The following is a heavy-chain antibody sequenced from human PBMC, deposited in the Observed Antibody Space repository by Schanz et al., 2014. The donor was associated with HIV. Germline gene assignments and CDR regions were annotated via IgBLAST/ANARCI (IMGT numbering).Heavy chain of an antibody. CDR1: GFIFRDYA. Sequence: QVQLVESGGGVVQPGRSLRLSCAGSGFIFRDYALHWVRQAPGKGLEWVAVIWYDATNEYYADSVKGRFTISRDNAKNSLYLQMNSLRAEDTALYYCAKDMGSGSYETFDIWGQGTMVTVSS. CDR2: IWYDATNE. D-gene: IGHD1-26*01. J-gene: IGHJ3*02. V-gene: IGHV3-33*03. CDR3: AKDMGSGSYETFDI.